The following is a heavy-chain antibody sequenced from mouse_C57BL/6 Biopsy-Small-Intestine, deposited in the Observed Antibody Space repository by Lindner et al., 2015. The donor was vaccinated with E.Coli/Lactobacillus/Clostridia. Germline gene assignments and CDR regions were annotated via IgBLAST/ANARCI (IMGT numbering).Heavy chain of an antibody. V-gene: IGHV1-4*01. J-gene: IGHJ2*01. Sequence: VQLQESGAELARPGASVKMSCKASGYTFTSYTMYWVKQRPGQGLEWVGYINPSSGYTKYNQKFKDKATLTAAKSSSTAYMQLSSLTSEDSAVYYCATGPYYFDYWGQGTTLTVSS. CDR3: ATGPYYFDY. CDR2: INPSSGYT. D-gene: IGHD4-1*01. CDR1: GYTFTSYT.